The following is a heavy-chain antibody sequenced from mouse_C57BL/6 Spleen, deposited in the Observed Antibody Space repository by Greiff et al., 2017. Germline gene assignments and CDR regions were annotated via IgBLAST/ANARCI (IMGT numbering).Heavy chain of an antibody. V-gene: IGHV14-4*01. CDR1: GFNIKDDY. J-gene: IGHJ2*01. CDR2: IDPENGDT. D-gene: IGHD2-3*01. CDR3: THDGYSFDY. Sequence: EVQLQQSGAELVRPGASVKLSCTASGFNIKDDYMHWVKQRPEQGLEWIGWIDPENGDTEYASKFQGKATITADTSSNTAYLQLSSLTSEDTAVYYGTHDGYSFDYWGQGTTLTVSS.